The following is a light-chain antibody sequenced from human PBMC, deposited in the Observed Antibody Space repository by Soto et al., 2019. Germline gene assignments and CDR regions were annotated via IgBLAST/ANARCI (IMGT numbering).Light chain of an antibody. J-gene: IGKJ1*01. Sequence: EIVMTQSPATLSVSPGERATLSCRASQTVNSNLAWYQQKPGQAPRLLIYGASTRATGIPARFSGSGSGTVFTLTISSLQSEDFAVYYCQQYNNWPRTFGQGTKVEIK. CDR3: QQYNNWPRT. CDR1: QTVNSN. CDR2: GAS. V-gene: IGKV3-15*01.